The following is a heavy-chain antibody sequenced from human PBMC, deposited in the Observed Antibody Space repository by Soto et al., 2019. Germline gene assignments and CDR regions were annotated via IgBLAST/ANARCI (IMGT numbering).Heavy chain of an antibody. D-gene: IGHD2-15*01. V-gene: IGHV3-7*05. Sequence: PGGSLRLSCAASGFSFSGDWMAWVRQAPGKGLEWVASIKGDGGDTGYADSVEGRFTISRDNSKNSLYLQMNSLRAEDTAVYYCAKAGRTGYCSGGSCYGGMDVWGQGTTVTVSS. J-gene: IGHJ6*02. CDR3: AKAGRTGYCSGGSCYGGMDV. CDR1: GFSFSGDW. CDR2: IKGDGGDT.